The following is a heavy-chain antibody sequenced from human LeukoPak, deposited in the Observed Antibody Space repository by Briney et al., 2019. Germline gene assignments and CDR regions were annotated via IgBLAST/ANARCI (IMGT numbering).Heavy chain of an antibody. Sequence: SETLSLTCTVSGGPIGSSSSYWGWIRQPPGKGLEWIGSIFYDGRTQYNPSLKSRVTISVDTSKNLFSLKLTSVTAADTAVYYCARDLSGSYWGYWYFDLWGRGTLVTVSS. CDR2: IFYDGRT. CDR1: GGPIGSSSSY. D-gene: IGHD1-26*01. J-gene: IGHJ2*01. CDR3: ARDLSGSYWGYWYFDL. V-gene: IGHV4-39*07.